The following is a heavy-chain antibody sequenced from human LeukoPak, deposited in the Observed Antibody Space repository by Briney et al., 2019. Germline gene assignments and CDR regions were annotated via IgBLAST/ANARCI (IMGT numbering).Heavy chain of an antibody. J-gene: IGHJ4*02. D-gene: IGHD6-19*01. CDR3: AKTTTGYSSGRYPGWPVDY. CDR1: GFTFSSYA. CDR2: ISGSGGGT. V-gene: IGHV3-23*01. Sequence: GGSLRPSCAASGFTFSSYAVSWVRQAPGKGLEWVSAISGSGGGTYYADSVKGRFTISRDNSENTLYLQMNSLSTEDTAVYYCAKTTTGYSSGRYPGWPVDYWGQGTLVTVSS.